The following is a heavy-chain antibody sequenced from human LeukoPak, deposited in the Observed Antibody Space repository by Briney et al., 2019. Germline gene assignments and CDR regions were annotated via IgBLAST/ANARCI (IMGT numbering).Heavy chain of an antibody. V-gene: IGHV3-7*01. J-gene: IGHJ4*02. D-gene: IGHD6-6*01. CDR1: GFTFTTYW. Sequence: GGSLRLSCAASGFTFTTYWMSWVRQAPGKGLEWVANIKQDGTEKYYVDSVKGRFTISRDNAKNSLYLQMNSLRAEDTAVYYCASYSSSSGGLDYWGQGTLVTVSS. CDR3: ASYSSSSGGLDY. CDR2: IKQDGTEK.